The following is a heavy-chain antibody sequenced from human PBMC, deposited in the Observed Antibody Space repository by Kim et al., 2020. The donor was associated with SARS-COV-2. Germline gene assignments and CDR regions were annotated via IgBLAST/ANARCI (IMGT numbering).Heavy chain of an antibody. V-gene: IGHV3-30*18. CDR3: AKDQKYYDFWRGYFSGLEDAENYYYYGMDV. Sequence: GGSLRLSCAASGFTFSSYGMHWVRQAPGKGLEWVAVISYDGSNKYYADSVKGRFTISRDNSKNTLYLQMNSLRAEDTAVYYCAKDQKYYDFWRGYFSGLEDAENYYYYGMDVWGQGTTVTVSS. D-gene: IGHD3-3*01. CDR1: GFTFSSYG. CDR2: ISYDGSNK. J-gene: IGHJ6*02.